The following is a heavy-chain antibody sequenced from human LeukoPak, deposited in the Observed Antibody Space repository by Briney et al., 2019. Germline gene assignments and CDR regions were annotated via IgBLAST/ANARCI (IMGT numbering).Heavy chain of an antibody. V-gene: IGHV3-21*01. Sequence: GGSLRLSCAASGFTFSDYSMNWVRQAPGKGLEWVSSISSSSSYIYYADSVKGRFTISRDNAKNSLYLHMNSLRAEDTAVYYCARDRYCSSTSCYDAPDYWGQGTLVTVSS. D-gene: IGHD2-2*01. CDR1: GFTFSDYS. CDR2: ISSSSSYI. J-gene: IGHJ4*02. CDR3: ARDRYCSSTSCYDAPDY.